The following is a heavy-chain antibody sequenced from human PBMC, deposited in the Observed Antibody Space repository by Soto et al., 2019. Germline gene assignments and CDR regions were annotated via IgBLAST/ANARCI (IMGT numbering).Heavy chain of an antibody. V-gene: IGHV3-48*02. J-gene: IGHJ4*03. CDR1: GFTFDSCS. D-gene: IGHD2-21*01. Sequence: PXGCRLLPCFASGFTFDSCSMNWVRQAPGKGLEWISYISDSSSTIYYADSVKVRFTISRDNAKNSLYLQMNSLRDEDTAVYYCATYGASAYTYGYFDYWGRGTLVTVYS. CDR2: ISDSSSTI. CDR3: ATYGASAYTYGYFDY.